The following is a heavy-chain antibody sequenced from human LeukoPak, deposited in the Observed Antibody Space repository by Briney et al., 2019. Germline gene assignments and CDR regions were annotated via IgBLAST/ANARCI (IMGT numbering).Heavy chain of an antibody. Sequence: GGSLRLSCAASGFTFSSYGMHWVRQAPGKGLEWVAFIRYDGGNKYYADSVKGRFTISRDNSKNTLYLQMNSLRAEDTAVYYCAKEEQWLYYFDYWGQGTLVTVSS. V-gene: IGHV3-30*02. J-gene: IGHJ4*02. CDR2: IRYDGGNK. CDR1: GFTFSSYG. CDR3: AKEEQWLYYFDY. D-gene: IGHD6-19*01.